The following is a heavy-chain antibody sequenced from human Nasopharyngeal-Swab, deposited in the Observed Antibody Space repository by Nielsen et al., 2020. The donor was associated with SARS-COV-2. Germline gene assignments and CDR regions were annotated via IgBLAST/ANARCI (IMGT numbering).Heavy chain of an antibody. D-gene: IGHD6-19*01. CDR3: ANLYSSGWADAFDI. J-gene: IGHJ3*02. CDR1: GFTFSSYA. Sequence: GESLKISCAASGFTFSSYAMSWVRQAPGKGLEWVSVIYSGGSSTYYADSVKGRLTISRDNSKNTLYLQMNSLRAEDTAVYYCANLYSSGWADAFDIWGQGTMVTVSS. V-gene: IGHV3-23*03. CDR2: IYSGGSST.